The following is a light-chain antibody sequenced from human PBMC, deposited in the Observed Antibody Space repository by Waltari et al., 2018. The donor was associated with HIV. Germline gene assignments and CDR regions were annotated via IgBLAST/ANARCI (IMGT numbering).Light chain of an antibody. CDR3: SSYTTIYTWV. J-gene: IGLJ3*02. CDR2: DVR. CDR1: SSDIGEYNS. V-gene: IGLV2-14*01. Sequence: QSALTQPASVSGSPGQSITISCTGTSSDIGEYNSVSWFQHHPPKATIRIIFDVRYRPSGVSKRCSGSKSGNTASLTISGLQAEDEADYYCSSYTTIYTWVFGGGTKLTVL.